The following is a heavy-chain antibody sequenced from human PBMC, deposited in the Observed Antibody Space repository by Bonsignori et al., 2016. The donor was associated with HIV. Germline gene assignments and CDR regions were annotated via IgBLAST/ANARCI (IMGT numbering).Heavy chain of an antibody. D-gene: IGHD6-13*01. Sequence: GESLKISCAASGFTFSSNSMSWVRQAPGKGLEWVSSITSSSSYIYYADSVKGRFTISRDNAKNSLFLQMNSLRVEDTAVYYCARVTGIAAAGTGLDYWGQGTLVTVSS. CDR1: GFTFSSNS. J-gene: IGHJ4*02. V-gene: IGHV3-21*01. CDR2: ITSSSSYI. CDR3: ARVTGIAAAGTGLDY.